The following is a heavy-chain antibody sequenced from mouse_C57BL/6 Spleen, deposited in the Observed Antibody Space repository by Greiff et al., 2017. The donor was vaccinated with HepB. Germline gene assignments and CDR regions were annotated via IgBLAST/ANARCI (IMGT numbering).Heavy chain of an antibody. CDR2: IDPSDSYT. CDR3: ARSPGYYGSSYAMDY. Sequence: QVQLKQPGAELVRPGTSVKLSCKASGYTFTSYWMHWVKQRPGQGLEWIGVIDPSDSYTNYNQKFKGKATLTVDTSSSTAYMQLSSLTSEDSAVYYCARSPGYYGSSYAMDYWGQGTSVTVSS. D-gene: IGHD1-1*01. V-gene: IGHV1-59*01. CDR1: GYTFTSYW. J-gene: IGHJ4*01.